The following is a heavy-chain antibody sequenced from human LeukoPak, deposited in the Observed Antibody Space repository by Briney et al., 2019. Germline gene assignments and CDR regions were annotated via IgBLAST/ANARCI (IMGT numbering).Heavy chain of an antibody. J-gene: IGHJ4*02. V-gene: IGHV1-2*06. D-gene: IGHD2-2*01. CDR1: GYTFTSYY. CDR3: TSAHCSSTSCYFDY. Sequence: ASVKVSCKASGYTFTSYYMHWVRQAPGQGLEWMGRINPNSGGTNYAQKFQGRVTMTRDTSISTAYMELSRLRSDDTAVYYCTSAHCSSTSCYFDYWGQGTLVTVSS. CDR2: INPNSGGT.